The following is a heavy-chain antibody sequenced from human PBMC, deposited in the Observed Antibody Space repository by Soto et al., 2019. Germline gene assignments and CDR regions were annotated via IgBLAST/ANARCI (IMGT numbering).Heavy chain of an antibody. CDR3: ASSRHMRVVVNTDYYYYYGMDV. CDR1: GGTFSSYA. CDR2: IIPIFGTA. J-gene: IGHJ6*02. V-gene: IGHV1-69*01. D-gene: IGHD3-22*01. Sequence: QVQLVQSGAEVKKPGSSVKVSCKASGGTFSSYAISWVRQAPGQGLEWMGGIIPIFGTANYAQKFQGRVTITEDESTSTAYMELSSLRSEDTAVYYCASSRHMRVVVNTDYYYYYGMDVWGQGTTVTVSS.